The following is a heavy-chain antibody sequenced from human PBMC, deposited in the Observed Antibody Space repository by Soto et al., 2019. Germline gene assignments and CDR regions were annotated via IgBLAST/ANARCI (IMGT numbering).Heavy chain of an antibody. V-gene: IGHV3-23*01. CDR2: ISGSGGST. CDR1: ELTFVDLA. Sequence: VPWTAAELTFVDLASRWVSKEKGKGLEWVSAISGSGGSTYYADSVKGRFTISRDNSKNTLYLQMNSLRAEDTAVYYCAKGGLYDSSGAFDYWGQGSPVTVSS. D-gene: IGHD3-22*01. CDR3: AKGGLYDSSGAFDY. J-gene: IGHJ4*02.